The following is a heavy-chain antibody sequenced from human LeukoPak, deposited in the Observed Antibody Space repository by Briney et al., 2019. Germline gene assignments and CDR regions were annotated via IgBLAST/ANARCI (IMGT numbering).Heavy chain of an antibody. D-gene: IGHD3-10*01. Sequence: GRSLRLSCAASGFTFDDYAMHWVRQAPGKGLEWVSGISWNSGSIGYADSVKGRFTISRDNAKNSLYLQMNSLRAEDTALYYCAKAFYYYGSGSYKFDYWGQGTLVTVSS. CDR1: GFTFDDYA. V-gene: IGHV3-9*01. CDR3: AKAFYYYGSGSYKFDY. CDR2: ISWNSGSI. J-gene: IGHJ4*02.